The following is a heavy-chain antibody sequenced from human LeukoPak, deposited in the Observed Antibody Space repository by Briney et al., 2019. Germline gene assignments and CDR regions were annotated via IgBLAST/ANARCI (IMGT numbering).Heavy chain of an antibody. Sequence: SVKVSCKASGGTFSSYAISWVRQAPGQGLEWMGGIIPIFGTANYAQKFQGRVTITADESTSTAYMELSSLRSEDTAVYYCARGGNSRIVTGDVDYWGQGTLVTVSS. CDR1: GGTFSSYA. CDR3: ARGGNSRIVTGDVDY. V-gene: IGHV1-69*13. J-gene: IGHJ4*02. D-gene: IGHD1-14*01. CDR2: IIPIFGTA.